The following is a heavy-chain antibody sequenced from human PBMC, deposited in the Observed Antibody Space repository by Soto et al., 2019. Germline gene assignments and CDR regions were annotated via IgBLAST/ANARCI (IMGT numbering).Heavy chain of an antibody. D-gene: IGHD2-2*01. CDR1: GFTISNYG. CDR2: ISYDGTIT. J-gene: IGHJ6*02. CDR3: ATTRVGPCSSSICFSGIFDGMDV. Sequence: PGGSLRLSCAASGFTISNYGMHWVRQAPGKGLEWVAVISYDGTITYYADSVKGRFTISRDNSKNTLYLQMNSLRTEDTAVYYCATTRVGPCSSSICFSGIFDGMDVWGQGTTVTDSS. V-gene: IGHV3-30-3*01.